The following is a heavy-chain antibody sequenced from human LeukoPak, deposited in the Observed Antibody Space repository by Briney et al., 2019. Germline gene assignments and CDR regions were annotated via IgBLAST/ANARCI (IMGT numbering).Heavy chain of an antibody. CDR3: ARFSGWSRFDY. D-gene: IGHD6-19*01. CDR1: GYTFTSYG. CDR2: ISAYNGNT. Sequence: ASVTVSCKASGYTFTSYGISWVRQAPGQGLEWMGWISAYNGNTNYAQTLQGRVRMTTDTSTSTAYMALRSRISDNTAVYYCARFSGWSRFDYWGQGTLVTVPS. V-gene: IGHV1-18*04. J-gene: IGHJ4*02.